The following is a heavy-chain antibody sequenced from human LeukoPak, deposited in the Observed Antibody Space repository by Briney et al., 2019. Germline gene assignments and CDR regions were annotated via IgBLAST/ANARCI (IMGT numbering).Heavy chain of an antibody. J-gene: IGHJ4*02. CDR3: ARDAAFSSGLPDPHPLRFDY. Sequence: ASVKVSCKASGGTFSSYAISWVRQAPGQGLEWMGWISAYNGNTNYAQKLQGRVTMTTDTSTSTAYMELRSLRSDDTAVYYCARDAAFSSGLPDPHPLRFDYWGQGTLVTVSS. CDR1: GGTFSSYA. D-gene: IGHD6-19*01. V-gene: IGHV1-18*01. CDR2: ISAYNGNT.